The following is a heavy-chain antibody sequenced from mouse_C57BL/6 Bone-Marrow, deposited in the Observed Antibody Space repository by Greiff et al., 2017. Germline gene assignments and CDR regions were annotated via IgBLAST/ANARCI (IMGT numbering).Heavy chain of an antibody. CDR3: AREGYYGRYYFDY. J-gene: IGHJ2*01. CDR1: GYSFTGYY. CDR2: INPSTGGT. Sequence: EVQGVESGPELVKPGASVKISCKASGYSFTGYYMNWVKQSPEKSLEWIGEINPSTGGTTYNQKFKAKATLTVDKSSSTAYMQLKSLTSEDSAVYYCAREGYYGRYYFDYWGQGTTLTVSS. V-gene: IGHV1-42*01. D-gene: IGHD1-1*01.